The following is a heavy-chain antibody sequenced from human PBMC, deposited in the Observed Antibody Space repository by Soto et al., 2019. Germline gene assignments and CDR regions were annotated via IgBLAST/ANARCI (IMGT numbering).Heavy chain of an antibody. CDR1: GFTFSSYW. CDR3: ARVIRGQGLGYCSGGSCYFNWFDP. J-gene: IGHJ5*02. CDR2: INSDGSST. Sequence: GGSLRLSCAASGFTFSSYWMHWVRQAPGKGLVWVSRINSDGSSTSYADSVKGRFTISRDNAKNTLYLQMNSLRAEDTAVYYCARVIRGQGLGYCSGGSCYFNWFDPWGQGTLVTVSS. V-gene: IGHV3-74*01. D-gene: IGHD2-15*01.